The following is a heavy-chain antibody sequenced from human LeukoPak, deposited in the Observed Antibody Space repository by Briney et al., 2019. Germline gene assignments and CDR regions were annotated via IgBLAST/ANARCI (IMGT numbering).Heavy chain of an antibody. V-gene: IGHV4-61*01. CDR1: GGSFSSGSYY. CDR3: ASGYLFDY. Sequence: PSETLSLTCTVSGGSFSSGSYYWSWIRQPPGKGLEWIGYIYYSGSTNYNPSLKSRVTISVDTSKNQFSLKLSSVTAADTAVYYCASGYLFDYWGQGTLVTVSS. D-gene: IGHD3-22*01. J-gene: IGHJ4*02. CDR2: IYYSGST.